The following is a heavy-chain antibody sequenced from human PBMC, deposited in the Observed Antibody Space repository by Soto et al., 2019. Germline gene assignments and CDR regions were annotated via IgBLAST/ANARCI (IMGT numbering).Heavy chain of an antibody. D-gene: IGHD2-15*01. CDR2: INSDGSST. CDR3: VRTSLVVAAATREDY. CDR1: GFTFSSYW. Sequence: EVQLVESGGGLVQPGGSLRLSCAASGFTFSSYWMHWVRQAPGKGLVWVSRINSDGSSTSYADPVKGRFTISRDNAKNKLYLQMNSLRAEDTAVYYCVRTSLVVAAATREDYWGQGTLVTVSS. V-gene: IGHV3-74*01. J-gene: IGHJ4*02.